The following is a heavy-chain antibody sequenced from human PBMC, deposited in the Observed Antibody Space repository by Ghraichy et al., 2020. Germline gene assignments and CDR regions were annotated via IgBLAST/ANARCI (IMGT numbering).Heavy chain of an antibody. V-gene: IGHV4-34*01. CDR3: ARVPRGYSYGYSFDY. J-gene: IGHJ4*02. CDR2: VKQSGST. D-gene: IGHD5-18*01. Sequence: GEGGGGGGGVKQSGSTGYNPSLKRRVTISVDTSKNQFSLKLSSVPAADTAVYYCARVPRGYSYGYSFDYWGQGTLVTVSS.